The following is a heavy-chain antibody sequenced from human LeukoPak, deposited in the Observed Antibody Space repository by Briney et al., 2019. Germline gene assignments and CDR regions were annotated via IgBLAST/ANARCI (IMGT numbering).Heavy chain of an antibody. CDR3: ARVEGFWSGYYIYPTFDY. CDR2: INHSGST. D-gene: IGHD3-3*01. J-gene: IGHJ4*02. V-gene: IGHV4-39*07. CDR1: GGSISSSSYY. Sequence: SETPSLTCTVSGGSISSSSYYWSWTRQPPGKGLEWIGEINHSGSTNYNPSLKSRVTISVDTSKNQFSLKLSSVTAADTAVYYCARVEGFWSGYYIYPTFDYWGQGTLVTVSS.